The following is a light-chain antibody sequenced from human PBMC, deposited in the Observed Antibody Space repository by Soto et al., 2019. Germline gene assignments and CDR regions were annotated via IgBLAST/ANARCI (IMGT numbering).Light chain of an antibody. CDR3: QQYNSYSPT. CDR2: KAS. CDR1: QSISVW. Sequence: EIHMTQSPSTLSGSPGDRVPITCRASQSISVWLAWYQQKAGKAPNLLIYKASRLESGVPSRFSGSGSETEFTLTISGLQPGDSATYYCQQYNSYSPTFGQGTKVDIK. V-gene: IGKV1-5*03. J-gene: IGKJ1*01.